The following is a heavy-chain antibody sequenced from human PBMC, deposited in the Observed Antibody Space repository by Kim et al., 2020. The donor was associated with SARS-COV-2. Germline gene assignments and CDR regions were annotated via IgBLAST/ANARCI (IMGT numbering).Heavy chain of an antibody. D-gene: IGHD3-22*01. CDR3: AHSRSRRGTMIVVADFSFDY. CDR2: IYLDDDK. CDR1: GFSLSTSGVR. V-gene: IGHV2-5*02. Sequence: SGPTLVNPTPTLTLTCTFSGFSLSTSGVRVGWIRQPPGKSLEWLALIYLDDDKRYSPSLKSRLTITKDTSNNQVVLTMTNMDPVETATYYCAHSRSRRGTMIVVADFSFDYWGQGTPVTVSS. J-gene: IGHJ4*01.